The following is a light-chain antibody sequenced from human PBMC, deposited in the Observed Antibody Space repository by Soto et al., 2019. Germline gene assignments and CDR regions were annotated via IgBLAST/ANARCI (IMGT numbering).Light chain of an antibody. CDR1: QGVGDD. Sequence: AIQMTQSPSSLSASVGDRVTITCRASQGVGDDSAWYQQRPGTAPKVLIYAASTLQFGVPQRFSGSGSGTFFTLTITSLQPDDSATYYCLQDHDYPHTFGQGTKVEIK. J-gene: IGKJ1*01. CDR3: LQDHDYPHT. CDR2: AAS. V-gene: IGKV1-6*02.